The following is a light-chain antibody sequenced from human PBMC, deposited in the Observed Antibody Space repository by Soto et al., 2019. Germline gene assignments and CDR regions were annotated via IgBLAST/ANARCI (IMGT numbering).Light chain of an antibody. CDR2: GAS. CDR1: QSVSSN. J-gene: IGKJ1*01. Sequence: EIVMTQSPATLSVSPGERATLSCGTSQSVSSNLAWFQQKPGQAPRLLIYGASTRATGIPARFSGSGSGTEFTLTISSLQSEDFAVYYCQQYDNWRTWTFGQGTKVDVK. CDR3: QQYDNWRTWT. V-gene: IGKV3-15*01.